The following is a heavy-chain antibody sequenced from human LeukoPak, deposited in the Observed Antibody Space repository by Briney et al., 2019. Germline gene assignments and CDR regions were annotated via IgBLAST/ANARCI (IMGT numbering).Heavy chain of an antibody. Sequence: GGSLRLSCAASGFTLSSYAMSWVRQAPGKGLEWVSAISDTGNTYHADSVKGRFTISRDNAKNSLYLQMNSLRAEDTAVYYCARLRIAAAGTDYWGQGTLVTVSS. J-gene: IGHJ4*02. V-gene: IGHV3-23*01. CDR2: ISDTGNT. CDR1: GFTLSSYA. CDR3: ARLRIAAAGTDY. D-gene: IGHD6-13*01.